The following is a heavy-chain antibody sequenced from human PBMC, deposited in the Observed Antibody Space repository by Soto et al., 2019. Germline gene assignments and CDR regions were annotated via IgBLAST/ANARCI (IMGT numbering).Heavy chain of an antibody. CDR2: IYYTGST. V-gene: IGHV4-39*01. Sequence: SETLSLTCTVSGGSIRSSSYYWVWIRHPPGKGLEWSGSIYYTGSTYYNPSLKSRVTISVDTSKNQFSLKLSSVTAADTAVYYCARQARIVVVTAITKAFPGMDVWGQGTTVTVSS. CDR1: GGSIRSSSYY. D-gene: IGHD2-21*02. CDR3: ARQARIVVVTAITKAFPGMDV. J-gene: IGHJ6*02.